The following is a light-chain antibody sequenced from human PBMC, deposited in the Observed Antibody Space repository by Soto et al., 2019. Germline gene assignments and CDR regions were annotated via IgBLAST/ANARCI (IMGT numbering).Light chain of an antibody. CDR2: RVI. CDR3: GSYTSATTWV. Sequence: QSALTQPASVSGSPGQSITISCTGNSSDIGRYDYVSWYQQFPGKAPKLMIYRVINRPSGVSDRFSGSKSGNSASLSISGLQPEDEASYFCGSYTSATTWVFGGGTKLTVL. CDR1: SSDIGRYDY. J-gene: IGLJ3*02. V-gene: IGLV2-14*03.